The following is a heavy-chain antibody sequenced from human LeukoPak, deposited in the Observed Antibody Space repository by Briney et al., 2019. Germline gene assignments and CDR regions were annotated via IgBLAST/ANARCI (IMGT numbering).Heavy chain of an antibody. V-gene: IGHV2-70*11. CDR1: GFSLSTSGMC. CDR2: INWDDDK. CDR3: ARIAVAGKEGDY. Sequence: SGPTLVNPTQTLTLTCTFSGFSLSTSGMCVSWIRHPPAKALEWLARINWDDDKYYSTSLKTRLTISKDTSKTQVVLTMTNRDPVDTATYYCARIAVAGKEGDYWGQGTLVTVSS. J-gene: IGHJ4*02. D-gene: IGHD6-19*01.